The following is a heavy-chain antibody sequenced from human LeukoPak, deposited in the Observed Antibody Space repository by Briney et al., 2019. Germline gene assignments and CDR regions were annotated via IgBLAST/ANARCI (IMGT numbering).Heavy chain of an antibody. CDR1: GYSFTDYS. CDR3: ARDVGHDNNGYRGCFDP. CDR2: INPKSGGT. Sequence: ASVRVSCKASGYSFTDYSIHWVRQAPGQGLEWMGWINPKSGGTKYAQKFQGRVPMTRDTSISTGYMELSRLRSDDTAVYYCARDVGHDNNGYRGCFDPWGQGTLVTVSS. D-gene: IGHD3-16*02. V-gene: IGHV1-2*02. J-gene: IGHJ5*02.